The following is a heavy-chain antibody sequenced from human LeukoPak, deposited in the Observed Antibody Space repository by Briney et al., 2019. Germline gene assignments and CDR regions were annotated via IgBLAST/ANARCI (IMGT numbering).Heavy chain of an antibody. CDR1: GGSISSSSHY. Sequence: SETLSLTCTVSGGSISSSSHYWAWIRQPPGKGLEWIGNVFHSGSTYYNPSLKSRVSISVDTSKNQFSLKLSSVTAADTAVYYCARREHGYNPRDWGQGTLVTVSS. CDR2: VFHSGST. J-gene: IGHJ4*02. CDR3: ARREHGYNPRD. D-gene: IGHD5-24*01. V-gene: IGHV4-39*01.